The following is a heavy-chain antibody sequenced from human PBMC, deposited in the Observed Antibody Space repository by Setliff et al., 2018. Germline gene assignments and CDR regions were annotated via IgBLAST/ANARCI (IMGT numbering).Heavy chain of an antibody. V-gene: IGHV4-38-2*02. Sequence: SETLSLTCTVSGYSISSGYYWGWIRQPPGKGLEWLGSLHTSGSIDYNPSLKSRVTISVDTSKSQFSLRLRSVTAADTAVYFCARDNTMVGATDYWGLGTLVTVSS. J-gene: IGHJ4*02. D-gene: IGHD1-26*01. CDR1: GYSISSGYY. CDR3: ARDNTMVGATDY. CDR2: LHTSGSI.